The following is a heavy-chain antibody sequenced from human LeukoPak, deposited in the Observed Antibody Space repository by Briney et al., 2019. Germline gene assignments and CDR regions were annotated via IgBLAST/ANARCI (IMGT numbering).Heavy chain of an antibody. Sequence: GASVKVSCKASGYTFTSYGISWVRQAPGQGLEWVGWISAYNGNTNYAQKLQGRVTMTTDTSTSTAYMELRSLRSYDTAAYYCARFRSYYYDSSGYYYPDYWGQGTLVTVSS. J-gene: IGHJ4*02. V-gene: IGHV1-18*01. CDR1: GYTFTSYG. CDR3: ARFRSYYYDSSGYYYPDY. D-gene: IGHD3-22*01. CDR2: ISAYNGNT.